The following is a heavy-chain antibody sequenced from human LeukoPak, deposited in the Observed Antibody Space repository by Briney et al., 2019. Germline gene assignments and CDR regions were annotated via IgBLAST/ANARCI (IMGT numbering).Heavy chain of an antibody. CDR1: GGSFSGYY. CDR2: INYSGST. D-gene: IGHD3-10*01. V-gene: IGHV4-34*01. CDR3: ARAITMVRGVITPNPVFDY. J-gene: IGHJ4*02. Sequence: PSETLSLTCAVYGGSFSGYYWSWIRQPPGKGLEWIGEINYSGSTNYNPSLKSRVTISVDTSKNQFSLKLSSVTAADTAVYYCARAITMVRGVITPNPVFDYWGQGTLVTVSS.